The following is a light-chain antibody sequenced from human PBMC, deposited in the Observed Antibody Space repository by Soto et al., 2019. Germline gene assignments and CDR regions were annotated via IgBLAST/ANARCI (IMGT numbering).Light chain of an antibody. CDR2: DAS. Sequence: EIVMTQSPATLSLSPGERAILSCRASQSVSSYLAWYQQKPGQAPRLLIYDASNRATGIPARFSGSGSGTDFTLTISSLEPEDFAVYYCQQRSNWPPITFGQGTRLEI. V-gene: IGKV3-11*01. CDR1: QSVSSY. CDR3: QQRSNWPPIT. J-gene: IGKJ5*01.